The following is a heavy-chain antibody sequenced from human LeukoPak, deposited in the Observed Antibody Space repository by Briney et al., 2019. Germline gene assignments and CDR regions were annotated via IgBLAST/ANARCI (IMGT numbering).Heavy chain of an antibody. V-gene: IGHV1-46*01. J-gene: IGHJ5*01. CDR2: INPSGSTT. CDR3: ARETSDS. Sequence: ASVRASCKASEYPFTSYVMLWLGQAPGQGLEWLGMINPSGSTTTYAQKFQGRVTITRDTSTSTVYMELSSLRSEDTALYYCARETSDSWGQGTLVTVSS. CDR1: EYPFTSYV. D-gene: IGHD1-14*01.